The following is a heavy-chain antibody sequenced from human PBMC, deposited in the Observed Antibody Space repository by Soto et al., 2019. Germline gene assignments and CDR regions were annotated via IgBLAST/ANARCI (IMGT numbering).Heavy chain of an antibody. J-gene: IGHJ2*01. CDR3: ARESHDILAGPPWVWYFDL. V-gene: IGHV4-34*01. D-gene: IGHD3-9*01. CDR2: INDRGSI. Sequence: QVQLQQWGAGPLRPLETLSLTCGVSGGSFSGYYWAWIRQSPGKGLEWIGEINDRGSINYNPSLKSRVSISVDTSKHHYYLNLRSVTAADTAVYYCARESHDILAGPPWVWYFDLWGRGTLVTVSS. CDR1: GGSFSGYY.